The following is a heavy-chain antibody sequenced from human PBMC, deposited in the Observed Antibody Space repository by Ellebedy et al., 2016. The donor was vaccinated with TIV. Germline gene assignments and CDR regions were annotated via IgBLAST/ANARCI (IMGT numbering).Heavy chain of an antibody. CDR1: GGSFSDYY. Sequence: SETLSLTCAVYGGSFSDYYWSWIRQPPGKGLEWIGEINRSGSTNYNPSLKSRVTISVDTSKNQFSLNLRSVTAADTAVYYCARSTMIVVVPFDYWGQGTLVTVSS. J-gene: IGHJ4*02. CDR2: INRSGST. CDR3: ARSTMIVVVPFDY. V-gene: IGHV4-34*01. D-gene: IGHD3-22*01.